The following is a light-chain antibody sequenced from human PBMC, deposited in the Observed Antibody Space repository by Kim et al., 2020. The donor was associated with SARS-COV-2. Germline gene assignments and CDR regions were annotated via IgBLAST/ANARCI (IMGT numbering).Light chain of an antibody. J-gene: IGLJ3*02. CDR2: RNN. Sequence: QNATLTCNGTRDDVGNEGATWLQQHQGHPPKLLSSRNNNRPSGISERFSASRSGDTASLTITGLQPEDEADYYCSAWDSSLSAWVFGGGTQLTVL. CDR3: SAWDSSLSAWV. V-gene: IGLV10-54*01. CDR1: RDDVGNEG.